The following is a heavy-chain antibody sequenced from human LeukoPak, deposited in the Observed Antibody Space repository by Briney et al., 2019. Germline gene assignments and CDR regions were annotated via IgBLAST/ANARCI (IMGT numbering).Heavy chain of an antibody. CDR3: ARAGLLGGSHDFDY. CDR1: GGSMNSHY. V-gene: IGHV4-59*11. CDR2: IYYSGST. J-gene: IGHJ4*02. Sequence: SETLSLTCTVSGGSMNSHYWSWIRQPPGMGLEWIGYIYYSGSTNYHPSLKRRVSISVDTSKNQFSLKLSSVTAADTAVYYCARAGLLGGSHDFDYWDQGTLVTVSS. D-gene: IGHD3-10*01.